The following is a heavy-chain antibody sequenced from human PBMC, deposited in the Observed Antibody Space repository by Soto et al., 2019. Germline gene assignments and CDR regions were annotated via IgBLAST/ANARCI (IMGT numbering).Heavy chain of an antibody. CDR1: GFTFGSYG. CDR3: TKRRNVLRFLEWSSGMEV. J-gene: IGHJ6*02. Sequence: GGSLRLSCAASGFTFGSYGMHWVRQAPGKGLEWVAFISHDGSNKYYGDSMKGRIAMSRDNSKSTLYLQMSSLRAEDTAVYYCTKRRNVLRFLEWSSGMEVWGQGTTVTVSS. D-gene: IGHD3-3*01. V-gene: IGHV3-30*18. CDR2: ISHDGSNK.